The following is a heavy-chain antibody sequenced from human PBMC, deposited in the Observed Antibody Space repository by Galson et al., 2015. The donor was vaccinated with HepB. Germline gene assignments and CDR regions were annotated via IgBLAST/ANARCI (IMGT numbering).Heavy chain of an antibody. V-gene: IGHV3-43D*03. D-gene: IGHD6-13*01. CDR3: AKDKSSSWWRVRDAFDI. J-gene: IGHJ3*02. CDR1: GFTFDDYA. CDR2: ISWDGGST. Sequence: SLRLSCAASGFTFDDYAMHWVRQAPGKGLEWVSLISWDGGSTYYADSVKGRFTISRDNSKNSLYLQMNSLRAEDTALYYCAKDKSSSWWRVRDAFDIWGQGTMVTVSS.